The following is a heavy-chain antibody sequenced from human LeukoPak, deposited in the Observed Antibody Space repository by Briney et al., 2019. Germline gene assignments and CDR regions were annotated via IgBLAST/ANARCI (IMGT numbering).Heavy chain of an antibody. Sequence: GGSLRLSCAASGFTFSSYSMNWVRQAPGKGLEWVSSISSSSSYIYYADSVKGRFTISRDSAKNSLYLQMNSLRAEDTAVYYCARAGSHSRPPGYWGQGTLVTVSS. CDR2: ISSSSSYI. CDR1: GFTFSSYS. J-gene: IGHJ4*02. CDR3: ARAGSHSRPPGY. D-gene: IGHD6-13*01. V-gene: IGHV3-21*01.